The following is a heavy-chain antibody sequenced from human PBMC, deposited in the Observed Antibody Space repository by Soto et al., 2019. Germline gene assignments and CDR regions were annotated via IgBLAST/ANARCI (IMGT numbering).Heavy chain of an antibody. J-gene: IGHJ4*02. V-gene: IGHV3-7*01. CDR3: ASTGWIAVAGHRFDY. D-gene: IGHD6-19*01. CDR1: GFTFSSYW. CDR2: IKQDGSEK. Sequence: EVQLVESGGGLVQPGGSLRLSCAASGFTFSSYWMSWVRQAPGKGLAWVANIKQDGSEKYYVDSVKGRFTISRDNAKNSLYLQMNSLRAEDTAVYYCASTGWIAVAGHRFDYWGQGTLVTVSS.